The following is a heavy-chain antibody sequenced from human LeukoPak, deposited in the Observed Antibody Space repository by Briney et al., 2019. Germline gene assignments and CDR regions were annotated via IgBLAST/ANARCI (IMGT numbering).Heavy chain of an antibody. CDR2: ISAYNGNT. J-gene: IGHJ3*02. CDR1: GYTFTSYG. CDR3: ARTLVRGIGDAFEI. V-gene: IGHV1-18*01. D-gene: IGHD3-10*01. Sequence: ASVKVSCKASGYTFTSYGVSWVRQAPGQGLEWIGWISAYNGNTIYAHKLQGKVTMTTDTSTSTAYMELRSLRSDDKAVYYCARTLVRGIGDAFEIWGQGTMVTVSS.